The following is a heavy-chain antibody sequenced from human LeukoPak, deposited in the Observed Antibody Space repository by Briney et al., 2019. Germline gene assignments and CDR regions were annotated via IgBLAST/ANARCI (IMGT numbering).Heavy chain of an antibody. CDR3: AKEFPSGATRDLDY. V-gene: IGHV1-2*02. D-gene: IGHD1-26*01. CDR1: GYSFTASY. J-gene: IGHJ4*02. Sequence: ASVKVSSQASGYSFTASYMHSVRQAPGQGLEWVGWINPSSGGTKYAPKFQGRVTLTRDTSINTAYMELTSLRSDDAAMYYCAKEFPSGATRDLDYWGQGTLVTVSS. CDR2: INPSSGGT.